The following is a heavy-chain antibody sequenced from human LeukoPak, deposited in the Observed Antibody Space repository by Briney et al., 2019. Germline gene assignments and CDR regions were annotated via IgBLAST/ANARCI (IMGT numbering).Heavy chain of an antibody. CDR2: ISSSSSYI. D-gene: IGHD6-19*01. V-gene: IGHV3-21*01. J-gene: IGHJ4*02. CDR3: ARDRSDRLAVAGTSAFDY. Sequence: GGSLRLSCAASGFTFSSSAMNWVRQAPGKGLEWVSSISSSSSYIYYADSVKGRFTISRDNAKNSLYLQMNSLRAEDTAVYYCARDRSDRLAVAGTSAFDYWGQGTLVTVSS. CDR1: GFTFSSSA.